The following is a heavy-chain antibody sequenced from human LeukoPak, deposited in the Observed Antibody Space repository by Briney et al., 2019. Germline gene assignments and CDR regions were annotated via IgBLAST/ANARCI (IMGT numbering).Heavy chain of an antibody. CDR2: TSSSGRTI. CDR3: ARVAVTGIGVDY. V-gene: IGHV3-11*04. J-gene: IGHJ4*02. Sequence: KPGGSLRLSCAASGFTFSDYYMSWIRQAPGKGLEWVSYTSSSGRTIYYADSVKGRITISRDNAKNSLNLQTNSLRAEDTAVYYCARVAVTGIGVDYWGQGTLVTVSS. CDR1: GFTFSDYY. D-gene: IGHD6-19*01.